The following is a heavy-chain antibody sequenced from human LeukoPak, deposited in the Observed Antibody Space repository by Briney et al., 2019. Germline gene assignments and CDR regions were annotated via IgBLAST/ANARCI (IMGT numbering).Heavy chain of an antibody. CDR2: IYYSGTT. J-gene: IGHJ4*02. Sequence: SETLSLTCTVSGGSISSSSDYCGWIRQPPGKGLEWIGNIYYSGTTYYNPSLKSQVTISVDTSKNQFSLKLSSVTAADTAVYYCARPYGGNPGYFDYWGQGTLVTVSS. D-gene: IGHD4-23*01. CDR3: ARPYGGNPGYFDY. CDR1: GGSISSSSDY. V-gene: IGHV4-39*01.